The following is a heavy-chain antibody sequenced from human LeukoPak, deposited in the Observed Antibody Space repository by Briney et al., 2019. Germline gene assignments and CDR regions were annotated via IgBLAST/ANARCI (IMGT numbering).Heavy chain of an antibody. CDR2: ISSSGGST. Sequence: HSGGSLRLSCAASGFTFSSAAMSWVRQAPGKGLEWVSIISSSGGSTYYADSVKGRFIISRDNSKNTLYLQMSSLRAEDTAVYYCAKGSRSIAVDNLCDYWGQGSLVTVSS. V-gene: IGHV3-23*01. J-gene: IGHJ4*02. D-gene: IGHD6-19*01. CDR3: AKGSRSIAVDNLCDY. CDR1: GFTFSSAA.